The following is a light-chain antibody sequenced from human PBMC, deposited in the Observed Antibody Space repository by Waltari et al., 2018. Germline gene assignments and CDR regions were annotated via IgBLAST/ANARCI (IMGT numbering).Light chain of an antibody. CDR2: SNN. Sequence: QSVLTQSPATSGNPGQTVTIVCSGSGSNIGARTVNGYQQLPGTAPKLLIYSNNQRPSGVPDRFSGSKSGSSASLAISRLQSEDEADYYCAAWDDTLNGVLFGGGTKLTVL. CDR1: GSNIGART. J-gene: IGLJ2*01. CDR3: AAWDDTLNGVL. V-gene: IGLV1-44*01.